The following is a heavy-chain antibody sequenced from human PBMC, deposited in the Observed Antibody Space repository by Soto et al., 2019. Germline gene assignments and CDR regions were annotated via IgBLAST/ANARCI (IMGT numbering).Heavy chain of an antibody. V-gene: IGHV4-31*03. J-gene: IGHJ5*02. CDR1: GGSISSGGYY. Sequence: SETLSLTCTVSGGSISSGGYYWSWIRQQPGKGLEWIGYIYYSGSTYYNPSLKSRVTISVDTSKNQFSLKLSSVTAADTAVYFCARDTSDYGGNNNGFGPWGQGTLVTVSS. CDR2: IYYSGST. CDR3: ARDTSDYGGNNNGFGP. D-gene: IGHD4-17*01.